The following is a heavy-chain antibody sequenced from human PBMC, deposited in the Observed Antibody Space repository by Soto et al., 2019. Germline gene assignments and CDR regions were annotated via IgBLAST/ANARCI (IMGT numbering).Heavy chain of an antibody. CDR3: ARGRGGHFDS. D-gene: IGHD3-10*01. J-gene: IGHJ4*02. Sequence: SETLSLTCNVSGGSMNFYYWMWIRQPPGKGLEWIGSVYDTGTTSYNSSLKSRVTMSVDTSKSQFSLNLISVTAADTAVYYCARGRGGHFDSWGQGTMVTVSS. CDR2: VYDTGTT. V-gene: IGHV4-59*01. CDR1: GGSMNFYY.